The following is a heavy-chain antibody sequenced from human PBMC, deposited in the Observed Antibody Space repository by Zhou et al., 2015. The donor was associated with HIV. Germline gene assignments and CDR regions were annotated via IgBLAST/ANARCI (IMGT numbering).Heavy chain of an antibody. Sequence: QVQLVQSGTEVKKPGSSVRVSCKASGGTFSGSEISWVRQAPGQGLEWMGVINPLFDVENYAQRFRGRLSMTADKSTSAAYMELRSLTSEDTAMYFCARSSVNHENACDIWGQGTNVIVSP. CDR2: INPLFDVE. D-gene: IGHD3-22*01. CDR3: ARSSVNHENACDI. V-gene: IGHV1-69*17. J-gene: IGHJ3*02. CDR1: GGTFSGSE.